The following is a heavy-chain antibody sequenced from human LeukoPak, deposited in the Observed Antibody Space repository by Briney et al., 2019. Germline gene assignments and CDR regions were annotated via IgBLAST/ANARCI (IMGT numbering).Heavy chain of an antibody. CDR1: KFIFSEYA. D-gene: IGHD3-3*01. J-gene: IGHJ4*02. Sequence: GGSLRLSCAASKFIFSEYAMDWVRQAPGKGLEWVSGISGGGNTFYTDSVKGRLTISRDNSKNTLYLQMSSLRAEDTAVFYCAKGAHYDFWSGYYSYFDYWGQGALVTVSS. CDR3: AKGAHYDFWSGYYSYFDY. CDR2: ISGGGNT. V-gene: IGHV3-23*01.